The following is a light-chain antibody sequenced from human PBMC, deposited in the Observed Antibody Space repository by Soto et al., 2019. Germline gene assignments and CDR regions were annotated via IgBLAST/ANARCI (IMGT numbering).Light chain of an antibody. Sequence: EIVLTQSPGTLSLSPGERATLSCRASQSVISSYLAWYQQKAGQAPRLLIYGASNRATGVPDRFSGSGSGTDFTLTISRLELEDFAVYYCQQYGKSPLTFGGGTKVEIK. CDR3: QQYGKSPLT. CDR2: GAS. CDR1: QSVISSY. V-gene: IGKV3-20*01. J-gene: IGKJ4*01.